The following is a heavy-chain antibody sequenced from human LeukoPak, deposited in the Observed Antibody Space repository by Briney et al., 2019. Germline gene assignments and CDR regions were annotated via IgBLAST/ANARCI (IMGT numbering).Heavy chain of an antibody. V-gene: IGHV3-23*01. CDR3: AKEGGDYVFDYFDY. D-gene: IGHD4-17*01. CDR1: GFTFSSYA. Sequence: GGSLRLSCAASGFTFSSYAMNWVRQAPGKGLEWVSGISGSGGSTYYADSVQGRFTISRENSKNALYLQMNGLRAEDTALYYCAKEGGDYVFDYFDYWGQGALVTVSS. J-gene: IGHJ4*02. CDR2: ISGSGGST.